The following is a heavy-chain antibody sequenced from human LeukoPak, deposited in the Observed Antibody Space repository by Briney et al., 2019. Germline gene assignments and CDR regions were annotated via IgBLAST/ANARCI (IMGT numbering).Heavy chain of an antibody. CDR1: GFTFSSYG. CDR2: ISYDGSNK. CDR3: AKDFWEMATTHFDY. J-gene: IGHJ4*02. D-gene: IGHD5-24*01. V-gene: IGHV3-30*18. Sequence: PGGSLRLSCAASGFTFSSYGMHWVRQAPGKGLEWVAVISYDGSNKYYADSVKGRFTISRDNSKNTLYLQMNSLRAEDTAVYYCAKDFWEMATTHFDYWGQGTLVTVSS.